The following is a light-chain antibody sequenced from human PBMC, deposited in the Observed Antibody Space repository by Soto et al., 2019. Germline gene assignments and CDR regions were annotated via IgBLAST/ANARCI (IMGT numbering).Light chain of an antibody. CDR1: QRISNN. V-gene: IGKV3-15*01. CDR2: GAS. Sequence: EIVMTQSPATLSVSPGERATLSCRASQRISNNLAWYHQRPGQAPRLLIYGASTRATGIPARFSGSGSGTEFTLTISSLQSEDFAVYYCQQYNNWWTFGRGTRVEIK. J-gene: IGKJ1*01. CDR3: QQYNNWWT.